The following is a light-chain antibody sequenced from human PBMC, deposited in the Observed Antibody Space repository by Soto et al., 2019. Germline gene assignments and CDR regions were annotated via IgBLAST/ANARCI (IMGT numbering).Light chain of an antibody. Sequence: QSVLTQPPSASGSPGQSITISCTGTTSDVGGYDYVSWYQHHPGKAPKLILYEVTHRPSGLSSRFSGSKSGNTASLTISGLQADDEAEYYCSSYSNTDTLFVFGSGTKVTV. CDR3: SSYSNTDTLFV. J-gene: IGLJ1*01. CDR1: TSDVGGYDY. CDR2: EVT. V-gene: IGLV2-14*01.